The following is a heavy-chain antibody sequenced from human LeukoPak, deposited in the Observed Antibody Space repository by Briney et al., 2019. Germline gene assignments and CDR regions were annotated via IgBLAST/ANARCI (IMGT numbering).Heavy chain of an antibody. Sequence: PSETLSLTCTVSGGSISSYYWSWIRQPPGKGLEWIGYIYYSGSTNYNPSLKSRVTISVDTSKNQFSLKLSSVTAADTAVYYCARGGRYCSGRPKNGPSCAFDIWGQGTMVTVSS. D-gene: IGHD2-15*01. CDR3: ARGGRYCSGRPKNGPSCAFDI. CDR1: GGSISSYY. CDR2: IYYSGST. V-gene: IGHV4-59*01. J-gene: IGHJ3*02.